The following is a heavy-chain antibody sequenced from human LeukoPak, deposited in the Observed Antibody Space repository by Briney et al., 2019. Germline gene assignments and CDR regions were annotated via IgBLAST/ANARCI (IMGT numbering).Heavy chain of an antibody. CDR1: AGSFSGYH. D-gene: IGHD6-19*01. J-gene: IGHJ4*02. CDR2: IDHSGSA. V-gene: IGHV4-34*01. Sequence: SETLSLTCGVYAGSFSGYHWTWIRLRPGKGLDWIGDIDHSGSAHYNPSLNSRVTISVDTSKNQFSLRLSSVTAADTAIYYCARAVSGRFDYWGQGTLVTVSS. CDR3: ARAVSGRFDY.